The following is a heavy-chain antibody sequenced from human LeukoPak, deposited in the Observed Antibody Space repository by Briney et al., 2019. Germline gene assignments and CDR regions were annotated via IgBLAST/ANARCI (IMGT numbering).Heavy chain of an antibody. CDR1: GFTFSSYA. CDR2: ISYDGSNK. J-gene: IGHJ4*02. CDR3: ARERGRGRDSPWFDY. V-gene: IGHV3-30*14. Sequence: GGSLRLSCAASGFTFSSYAMHWVRQAPGKGLEWVAVISYDGSNKYYADSVKGRFTISRDNSKNTLDLQMTGLRAEDTAVYYCARERGRGRDSPWFDYWGQGTLVTVSS. D-gene: IGHD1-26*01.